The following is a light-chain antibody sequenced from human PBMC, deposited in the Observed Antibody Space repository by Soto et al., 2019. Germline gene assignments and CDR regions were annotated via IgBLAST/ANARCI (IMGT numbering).Light chain of an antibody. CDR1: SSDVGGFNY. CDR3: SSYRSSNTLYV. V-gene: IGLV2-14*01. J-gene: IGLJ1*01. Sequence: QSVLTQPASVSGSPGQSITISCTGTSSDVGGFNYVSWYQHHPGKAPKLMIYEVSNRPSGVSNRFSGSKSGNTASLTISGLQAEDEADYYCSSYRSSNTLYVFGTGTKLTVL. CDR2: EVS.